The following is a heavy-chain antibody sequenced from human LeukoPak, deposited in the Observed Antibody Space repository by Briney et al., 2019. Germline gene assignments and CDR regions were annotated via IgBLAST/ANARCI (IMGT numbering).Heavy chain of an antibody. J-gene: IGHJ5*02. Sequence: PSETLSLTCTVSGGSISSYYWSWIRQPPGKGLEWIGYIYYSGSTNYNPSLKSRVTISVDTSKNQFSLKLSSVTAADTAVYYCARGRATRGWFDPWPGNPGHRLL. D-gene: IGHD1-26*01. CDR2: IYYSGST. V-gene: IGHV4-59*01. CDR3: ARGRATRGWFDP. CDR1: GGSISSYY.